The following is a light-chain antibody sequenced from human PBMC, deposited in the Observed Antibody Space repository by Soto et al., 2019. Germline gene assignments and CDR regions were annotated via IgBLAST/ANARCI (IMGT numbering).Light chain of an antibody. Sequence: EIVMTQSPATLSVSPGERVTLSCRASQSASSNLAWYQQKPGQTPTLLTYDASTRATDTPARFSGSGSGTDFTLTISSLQPVDFATYFCQQYADFSPTTFGGGTKVDIK. CDR1: QSASSN. CDR2: DAS. J-gene: IGKJ4*01. CDR3: QQYADFSPTT. V-gene: IGKV3-15*01.